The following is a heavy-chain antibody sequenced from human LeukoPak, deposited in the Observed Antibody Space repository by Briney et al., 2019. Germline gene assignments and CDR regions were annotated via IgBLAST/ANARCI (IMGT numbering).Heavy chain of an antibody. CDR1: GFTFSSYG. D-gene: IGHD3-3*01. CDR3: AKDWQSETSYYFDY. Sequence: GGSLRLSCAASGFTFSSYGMHWVRQAPGKGLEWVTFIRYDGSNKYYADSVKGRFTISRGNSKNTLYLQMNSLRGEDTAVYYCAKDWQSETSYYFDYWGQGTLVTVSS. CDR2: IRYDGSNK. V-gene: IGHV3-30*02. J-gene: IGHJ4*02.